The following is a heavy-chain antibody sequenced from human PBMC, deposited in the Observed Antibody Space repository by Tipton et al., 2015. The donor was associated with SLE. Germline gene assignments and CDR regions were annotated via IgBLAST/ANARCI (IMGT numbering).Heavy chain of an antibody. Sequence: TLSLTCTVSGGSISSYYWSGIRQPPGKGLEWIGYIYYSGSTNYNPSLKSRVTISVDTSKNQFSLKLSSVTAADTAVYYCARDKKAPSYYYYYMDVWGKGTTVTVSS. J-gene: IGHJ6*03. CDR3: ARDKKAPSYYYYYMDV. CDR1: GGSISSYY. CDR2: IYYSGST. V-gene: IGHV4-59*01.